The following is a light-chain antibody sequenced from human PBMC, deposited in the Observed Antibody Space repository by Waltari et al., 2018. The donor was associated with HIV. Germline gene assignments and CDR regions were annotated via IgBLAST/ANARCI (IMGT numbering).Light chain of an antibody. CDR2: DAS. J-gene: IGKJ4*01. Sequence: DMVLTQSPFTLSLSTGKRATISCRASRSVGTFLAWYQQRPGQAPRLLIYDASQRASGIPARFSGSGSGTDFTLTISSLEPEDFAVYYCQQRKSWPPVTFGGGTKVEIK. CDR1: RSVGTF. CDR3: QQRKSWPPVT. V-gene: IGKV3-11*01.